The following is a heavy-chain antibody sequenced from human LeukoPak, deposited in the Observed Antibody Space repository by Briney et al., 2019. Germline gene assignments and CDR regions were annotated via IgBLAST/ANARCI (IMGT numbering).Heavy chain of an antibody. CDR2: IYHSGST. V-gene: IGHV4-30-2*01. CDR3: AREAVTTSSYYYNYFDP. D-gene: IGHD4-11*01. CDR1: GGSISSGGYY. J-gene: IGHJ5*02. Sequence: PSETLSLTCTVSGGSISSGGYYWSWIRQPPGKGLEWIGYIYHSGSTYYNPSLKSRVTISVDRSKNQFSLKLSSVTAADTAVYYCAREAVTTSSYYYNYFDPWGQGTLVTVSS.